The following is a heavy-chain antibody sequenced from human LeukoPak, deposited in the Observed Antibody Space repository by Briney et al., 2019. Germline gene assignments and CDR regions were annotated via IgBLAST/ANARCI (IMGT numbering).Heavy chain of an antibody. D-gene: IGHD2-8*01. CDR3: AKDSDTYGNRHFDH. CDR2: MGFDGSKI. V-gene: IGHV3-30*02. J-gene: IGHJ4*02. CDR1: GFTFSSYA. Sequence: PGGSLRLSCAASGFTFSSYAMNWVRQAPGRGLEWVAFMGFDGSKIYYADSVKGRFTISRDNSKNTVYLQMNSLRVEDTAVYYCAKDSDTYGNRHFDHWGQGTLVTVSS.